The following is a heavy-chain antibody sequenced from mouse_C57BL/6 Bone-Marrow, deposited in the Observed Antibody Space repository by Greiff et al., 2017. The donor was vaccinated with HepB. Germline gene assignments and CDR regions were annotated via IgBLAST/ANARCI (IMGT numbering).Heavy chain of an antibody. CDR2: KSYDGSN. V-gene: IGHV3-6*01. Sequence: EVQLQESGPGLVKPSQSLSLTCSVTGYSITSGYYWNWIRQFPGNKLEWMGYKSYDGSNNYNPSLKHRISITRDTSKNQFFLKLNSVTTENTATYYWARDAGWQLGYFDYWGQGTTLTVSA. D-gene: IGHD1-1*02. CDR1: GYSITSGYY. J-gene: IGHJ2*01. CDR3: ARDAGWQLGYFDY.